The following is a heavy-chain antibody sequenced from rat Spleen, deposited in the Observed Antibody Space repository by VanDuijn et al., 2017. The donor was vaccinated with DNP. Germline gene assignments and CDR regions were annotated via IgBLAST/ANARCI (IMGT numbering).Heavy chain of an antibody. CDR2: INNASSTI. Sequence: EVKLVESGGGLVQPGRSLKLSCAASGFNFNDYWMGWVRQAPGKGLEWIGEINNASSTIVYTPSLKDKFAISRDNAQNTLYLQMSKLGSEDTAIYYCVREDKGVDAWGQGASVTVSS. D-gene: IGHD2-1*01. V-gene: IGHV4-2*01. CDR1: GFNFNDYW. J-gene: IGHJ4*01. CDR3: VREDKGVDA.